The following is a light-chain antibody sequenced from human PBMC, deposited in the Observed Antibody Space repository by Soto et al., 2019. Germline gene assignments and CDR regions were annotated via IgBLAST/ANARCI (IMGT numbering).Light chain of an antibody. V-gene: IGLV2-23*01. CDR3: CSYVGSSTWV. Sequence: QSALTQPASVSGSPGQSITISCTGTSSDVGSYNLVSWYQQHPGKAPKLMIYEGSKRPSGVSNRFSGSKSSNTASLTISGLQADDEADYYCCSYVGSSTWVFGGGTKLTVL. J-gene: IGLJ3*02. CDR1: SSDVGSYNL. CDR2: EGS.